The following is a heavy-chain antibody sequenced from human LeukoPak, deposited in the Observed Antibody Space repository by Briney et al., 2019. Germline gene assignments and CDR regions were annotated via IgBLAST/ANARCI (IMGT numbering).Heavy chain of an antibody. J-gene: IGHJ2*01. CDR1: GGSISSYY. V-gene: IGHV4-4*07. D-gene: IGHD3-3*01. CDR3: AREGDFWSGYPPSVYWYFDL. Sequence: SETLSLTCTVSGGSISSYYWSWIRQPAGKGLEWIGRIYTSGSTNYNPSLKSRVTMSVDTSKNQSSLKLSSVTAADTAVYYCAREGDFWSGYPPSVYWYFDLWGRGTLVTVSS. CDR2: IYTSGST.